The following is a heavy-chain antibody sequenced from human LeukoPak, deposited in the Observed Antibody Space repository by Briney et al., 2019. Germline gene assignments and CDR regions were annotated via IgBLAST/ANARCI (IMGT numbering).Heavy chain of an antibody. CDR1: GFTFSRYV. V-gene: IGHV3-23*01. D-gene: IGHD3/OR15-3a*01. CDR3: AKGLPGMMIFGALDY. CDR2: ISASGAGT. Sequence: PGGSLRLSCAASGFTFSRYVMSWVRQAPGKGLEWVSTISASGAGTYYADSVKGRFTISRDNSKNTLYLQMNSLRAEDTAVYYCAKGLPGMMIFGALDYWGQGTLVTVSS. J-gene: IGHJ4*02.